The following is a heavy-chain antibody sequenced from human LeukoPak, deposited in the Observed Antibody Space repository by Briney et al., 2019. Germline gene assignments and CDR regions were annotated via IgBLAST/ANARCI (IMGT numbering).Heavy chain of an antibody. D-gene: IGHD4-17*01. CDR1: GFTFDDYA. Sequence: PGGSLRLSCAASGFTFDDYAMHWVRQAPGKRLEWVSGISWNSGSIGYADSVKGRFTISRDNAKNSLYLQMNSLRAEDTALYYCAKDFDYGDYYFDYWGQGTLVTVSS. CDR3: AKDFDYGDYYFDY. CDR2: ISWNSGSI. J-gene: IGHJ4*02. V-gene: IGHV3-9*01.